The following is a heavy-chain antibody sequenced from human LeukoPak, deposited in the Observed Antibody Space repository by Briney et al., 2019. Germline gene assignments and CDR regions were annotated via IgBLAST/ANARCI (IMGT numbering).Heavy chain of an antibody. CDR2: ISSNGGNT. CDR1: GFTFSSLT. J-gene: IGHJ4*02. CDR3: AKLYVVFDY. V-gene: IGHV3-64D*06. Sequence: GGFLRLSCSASGFTFSSLTMHWVRQAPGKGLEYVSAISSNGGNTYYADSVKGRFTISRDNSKNTLFLQMSSLRAEDTALYYCAKLYVVFDYWGQGTLVTVSS. D-gene: IGHD3-16*01.